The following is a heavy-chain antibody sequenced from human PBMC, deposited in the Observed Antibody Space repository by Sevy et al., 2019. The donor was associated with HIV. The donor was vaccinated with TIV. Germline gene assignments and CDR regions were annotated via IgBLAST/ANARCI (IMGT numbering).Heavy chain of an antibody. CDR2: ISTDGSST. Sequence: GGSLRLSCAASGFTFSSYWMHWVRQAPGKGLVWVSGISTDGSSTTYADSVKGRFTISRDNAKDTLYLQMNSLRAEDTAVYFCARAGSYYESNSYARFDYWGQGTLVTVSS. V-gene: IGHV3-74*01. CDR3: ARAGSYYESNSYARFDY. J-gene: IGHJ4*02. CDR1: GFTFSSYW. D-gene: IGHD3-22*01.